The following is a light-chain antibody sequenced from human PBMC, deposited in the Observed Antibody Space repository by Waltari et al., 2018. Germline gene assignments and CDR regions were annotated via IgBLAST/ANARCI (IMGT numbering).Light chain of an antibody. CDR2: RNN. CDR1: RSNIGSNY. V-gene: IGLV1-47*01. CDR3: AAWDDSLSGRV. J-gene: IGLJ3*02. Sequence: QSVLTQPPSASGTPGQRVTISCSGSRSNIGSNYVYWYQQLPGTAPKLLIYRNNQRRSGAPDRFSGSKSGPSASLAISGLRSEDEADYYCAAWDDSLSGRVFGGGTKVTVL.